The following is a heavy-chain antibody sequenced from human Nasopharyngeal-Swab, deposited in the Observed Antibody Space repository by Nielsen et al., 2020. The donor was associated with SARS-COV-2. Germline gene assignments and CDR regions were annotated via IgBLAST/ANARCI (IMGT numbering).Heavy chain of an antibody. D-gene: IGHD2-21*01. CDR3: AHSSLLFRGPAFDY. V-gene: IGHV2-5*02. CDR2: IYWDDDK. Sequence: SGPTLVKPTQTLTLTRTFSGFSLSTSGVGVGWIRQPPGKALEWLALIYWDDDKRYSPSLKSRLTITKDTSKNQVVLTMTNMDPVDTATYYCAHSSLLFRGPAFDYWGQGTLVTVSS. CDR1: GFSLSTSGVG. J-gene: IGHJ4*02.